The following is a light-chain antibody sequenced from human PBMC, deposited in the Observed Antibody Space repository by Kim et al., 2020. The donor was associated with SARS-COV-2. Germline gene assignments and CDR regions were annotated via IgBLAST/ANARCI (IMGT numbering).Light chain of an antibody. V-gene: IGKV3-20*01. CDR2: GAS. J-gene: IGKJ1*01. CDR1: QSVSITN. Sequence: SPGERATLSCMASQSVSITNLACYQQRSGQAPRLLIYGASTRATGIPDRFSGSGSGTDFTLTISRLEPEDFAVYYCQQYDSSPRTFGQGTKVDIK. CDR3: QQYDSSPRT.